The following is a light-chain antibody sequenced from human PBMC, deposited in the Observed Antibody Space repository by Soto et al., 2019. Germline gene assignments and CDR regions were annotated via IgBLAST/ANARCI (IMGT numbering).Light chain of an antibody. Sequence: QSALTQPASVSGSPGQSITLSCTGTSSDVGGYNYVSWYQQHPGQAPKLMIYDVSDRPSGVSNRFSGSKSGDTASLTISGLQAEDEADYYCSSYTRGSTRNVFGTGTQLTVL. J-gene: IGLJ1*01. V-gene: IGLV2-14*01. CDR3: SSYTRGSTRNV. CDR1: SSDVGGYNY. CDR2: DVS.